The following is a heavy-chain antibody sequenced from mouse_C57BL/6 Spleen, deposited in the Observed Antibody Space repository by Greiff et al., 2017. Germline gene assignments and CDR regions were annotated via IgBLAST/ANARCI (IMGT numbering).Heavy chain of an antibody. V-gene: IGHV1-55*01. CDR1: GYTFTSYW. D-gene: IGHD2-3*01. CDR2: IYPGSGST. J-gene: IGHJ2*01. Sequence: QVQLQQPGAELVKPGASVKMSCKASGYTFTSYWITWVKQRPGQGLEWIGDIYPGSGSTNYNEKFKSKATLTVDTSSSTAYMQLSSLTSEDSAVYYCARGLGGYYYFDYWGQGTTLTVSS. CDR3: ARGLGGYYYFDY.